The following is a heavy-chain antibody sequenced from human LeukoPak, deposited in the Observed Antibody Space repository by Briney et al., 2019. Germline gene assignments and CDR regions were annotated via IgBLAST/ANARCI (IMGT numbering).Heavy chain of an antibody. V-gene: IGHV4-30-2*01. D-gene: IGHD2-2*03. Sequence: SDTLSLTCAVSGGSISSGGYSWSWIRQPPGKGLEWIGEINHSGSTNYNPSLKSRVTISVDTSKNQFSLKLSSVTAADTAVYYCARVGYCSSTSCYVTDDFWGQGTLVTVTS. CDR3: ARVGYCSSTSCYVTDDF. CDR1: GGSISSGGYS. CDR2: INHSGST. J-gene: IGHJ4*02.